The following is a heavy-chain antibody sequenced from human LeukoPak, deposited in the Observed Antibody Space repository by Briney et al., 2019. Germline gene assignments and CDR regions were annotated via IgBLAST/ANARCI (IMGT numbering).Heavy chain of an antibody. D-gene: IGHD2-2*01. CDR2: ISSSSSNI. CDR3: ARGGKGYCSTTNCLPYYLDY. Sequence: GGSPRLPCAASGFTFSSYPMSWVRQAPGKGLEWLAYISSSSSNIYYADSVRGRFTISRDNAKNSLYLQMNSLRAEDTAVYYCARGGKGYCSTTNCLPYYLDYWGQGTLVTVSS. J-gene: IGHJ4*02. V-gene: IGHV3-48*01. CDR1: GFTFSSYP.